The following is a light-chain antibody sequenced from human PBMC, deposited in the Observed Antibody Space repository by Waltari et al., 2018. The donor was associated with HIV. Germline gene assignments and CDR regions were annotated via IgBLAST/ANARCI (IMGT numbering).Light chain of an antibody. CDR3: QQYYTPPLT. J-gene: IGKJ4*01. CDR1: QSVLYSSNNKNY. Sequence: DIVMTQSPDSLAVSLGARATINCKSSQSVLYSSNNKNYLAWYQQKPGQPPKLLIYWASARESGVPGRFSGSGSGTDFTLTISSLQAEDVAVYYCQQYYTPPLTFGGGTKVEIK. CDR2: WAS. V-gene: IGKV4-1*01.